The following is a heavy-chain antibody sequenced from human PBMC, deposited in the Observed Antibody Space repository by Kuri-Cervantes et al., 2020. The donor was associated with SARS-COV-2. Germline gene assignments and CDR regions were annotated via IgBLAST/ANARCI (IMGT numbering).Heavy chain of an antibody. CDR2: MRSTNSYI. D-gene: IGHD1-26*01. Sequence: LEWVSLMRSTNSYIKYAASVKGRLTISSDNARRSLCLQMNSLRAEDTAVYYCARVLLVGAKAFDIWGQGTMVTVSS. J-gene: IGHJ3*02. V-gene: IGHV3-21*01. CDR3: ARVLLVGAKAFDI.